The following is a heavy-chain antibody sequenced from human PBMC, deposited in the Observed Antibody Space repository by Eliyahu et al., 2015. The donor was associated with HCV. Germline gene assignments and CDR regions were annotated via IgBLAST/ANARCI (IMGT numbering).Heavy chain of an antibody. CDR1: GGSFXGXX. V-gene: IGHV4-34*01. CDR2: INHSGST. CDR3: ARAPPDLYSSSWWPQLSYYGMDV. D-gene: IGHD6-13*01. Sequence: QVQLQQWGAGLLKPSETLSLXCAVYGGSFXGXXWXWXRQPPGKGLEWIGEINHSGSTNYNPSLKSRVTISVDTSKNQFSLKLSSVTAADTAVYYCARAPPDLYSSSWWPQLSYYGMDVWGQGTTVTVSS. J-gene: IGHJ6*02.